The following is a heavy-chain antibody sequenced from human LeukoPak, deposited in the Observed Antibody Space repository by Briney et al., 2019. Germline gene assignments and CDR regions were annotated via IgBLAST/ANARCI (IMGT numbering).Heavy chain of an antibody. Sequence: GGSLRLSCAASGFTFSYAWMTWVREAPGKGLEWVGRIKSKSDAEITDYAAPVKGRFTISRDESKNTLYLQMNSLKTEDTAVYYCATDPAYCGGDCPAYWGQGTLSPSPQ. CDR3: ATDPAYCGGDCPAY. D-gene: IGHD2-21*02. CDR2: IKSKSDAEIT. V-gene: IGHV3-15*01. J-gene: IGHJ4*02. CDR1: GFTFSYAW.